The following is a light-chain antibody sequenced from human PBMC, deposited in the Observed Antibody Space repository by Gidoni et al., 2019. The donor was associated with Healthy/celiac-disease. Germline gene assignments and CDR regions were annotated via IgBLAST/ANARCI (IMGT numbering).Light chain of an antibody. CDR3: QQRSNWPLGLT. V-gene: IGKV3-11*01. CDR2: DAS. Sequence: ELVLTQSPATLSLSPGDRATLSCRASQSVSSYLAWYQQKPGQAPRLLIYDASNRATGIPARFSGSGSGTDFTLTISSLVPEDFAVYYCQQRSNWPLGLTFGGGTKVEIK. CDR1: QSVSSY. J-gene: IGKJ4*01.